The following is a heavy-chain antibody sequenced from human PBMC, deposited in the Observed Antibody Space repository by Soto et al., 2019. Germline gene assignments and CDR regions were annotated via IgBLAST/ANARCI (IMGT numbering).Heavy chain of an antibody. D-gene: IGHD2-21*01. Sequence: PGGSLRLSCAASGFTFSSYGMQWVRQAPGKGLEWVTGISNDGSNKYYGDSVKGRFTISRDNAKYTLFLQMNSLRVEDTAVYFCAKGSVVVVPPTVGAFGLDYWGQGTQVTVSS. V-gene: IGHV3-30*18. J-gene: IGHJ4*02. CDR3: AKGSVVVVPPTVGAFGLDY. CDR1: GFTFSSYG. CDR2: ISNDGSNK.